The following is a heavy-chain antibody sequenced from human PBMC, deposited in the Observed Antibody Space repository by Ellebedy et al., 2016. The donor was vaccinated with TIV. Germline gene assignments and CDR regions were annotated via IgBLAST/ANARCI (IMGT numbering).Heavy chain of an antibody. CDR3: TRETNPSPGAVAGTGFDC. CDR2: KRFDGRNE. CDR1: GFTFSSYG. J-gene: IGHJ4*02. Sequence: GESLKISCAASGFTFSSYGMRWVRQAPGKGLEWVAFKRFDGRNEYNGDSVKGRFFISRDVSKNPVFLQLNRLRAEDTAMYYCTRETNPSPGAVAGTGFDCWGQGTLVIVSS. V-gene: IGHV3-30*02. D-gene: IGHD6-19*01.